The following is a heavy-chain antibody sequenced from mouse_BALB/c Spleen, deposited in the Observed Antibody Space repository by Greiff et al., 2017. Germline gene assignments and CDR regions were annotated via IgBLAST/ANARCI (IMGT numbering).Heavy chain of an antibody. CDR3: ARSNWDYAMDY. V-gene: IGHV5-17*02. Sequence: EVQLVESGGGLVQPGGSRKLSCAASGFTFSSFGMHWVRQAPEKGLEWVAYISSGSSTIYYADTVKGRFTISRDNPKNTLFLQMTSLRSEDTAMYYCARSNWDYAMDYWGQGTSVTVSS. J-gene: IGHJ4*01. D-gene: IGHD4-1*01. CDR1: GFTFSSFG. CDR2: ISSGSSTI.